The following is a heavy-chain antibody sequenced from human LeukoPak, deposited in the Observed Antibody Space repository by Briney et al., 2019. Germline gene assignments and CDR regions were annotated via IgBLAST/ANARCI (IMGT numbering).Heavy chain of an antibody. D-gene: IGHD3-22*01. V-gene: IGHV1-46*01. J-gene: IGHJ1*01. CDR3: AREGYYDSSGPEYCQH. CDR2: INPSGGST. Sequence: GSSVKVSYKASGYTFTSYYMHWVRQAPGQGLEWMGIINPSGGSTSYAQKFQGRVTMTRDTSTSTVYMELSSLRSEDTAVYYCAREGYYDSSGPEYCQHWGQGTLVTVSS. CDR1: GYTFTSYY.